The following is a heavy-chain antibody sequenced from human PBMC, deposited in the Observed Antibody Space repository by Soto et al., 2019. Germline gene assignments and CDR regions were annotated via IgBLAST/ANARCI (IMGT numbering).Heavy chain of an antibody. CDR3: ASPFYDILTGQSRSDFDY. D-gene: IGHD3-9*01. CDR2: ISYDGSNK. Sequence: PGGSLRLSCAASGFTFSSYAMHWVRQAPGKGLEWVAVISYDGSNKYYADSVKGRFTISRDNSKNTLYLQMNSLRAEDTAVYYCASPFYDILTGQSRSDFDYWGQGTLVTVSS. J-gene: IGHJ4*02. V-gene: IGHV3-30-3*01. CDR1: GFTFSSYA.